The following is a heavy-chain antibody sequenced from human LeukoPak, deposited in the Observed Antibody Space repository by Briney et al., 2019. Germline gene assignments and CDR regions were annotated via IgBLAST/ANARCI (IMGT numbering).Heavy chain of an antibody. V-gene: IGHV3-21*01. D-gene: IGHD6-13*01. CDR2: ISSSSSYK. CDR1: GFTFSSYS. CDR3: ARGYSSSWYEDWFDP. Sequence: GGALRLSCAASGFTFSSYSMNWVRQAPRKGLEGVSSISSSSSYKYYADSVKGRFTISRDNAKNSLYLRMNSLRAEDTAVYYCARGYSSSWYEDWFDPWGQGTLVTVSS. J-gene: IGHJ5*02.